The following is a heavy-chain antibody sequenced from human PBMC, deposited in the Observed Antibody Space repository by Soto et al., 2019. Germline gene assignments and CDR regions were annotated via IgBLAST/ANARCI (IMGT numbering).Heavy chain of an antibody. V-gene: IGHV3-33*01. J-gene: IGHJ4*01. Sequence: PGGSLRLSCAASGLTFSNYGMHWVRQAPGKGLEWVAVIWHDGSHKYYADSVKGRFIISRDSSKSTLYLQMNSLTAEDTAVYYCARDTPDTFIVTDPDYLSQRTVLTVS. CDR1: GLTFSNYG. CDR2: IWHDGSHK. D-gene: IGHD3-10*01. CDR3: ARDTPDTFIVTDPDY.